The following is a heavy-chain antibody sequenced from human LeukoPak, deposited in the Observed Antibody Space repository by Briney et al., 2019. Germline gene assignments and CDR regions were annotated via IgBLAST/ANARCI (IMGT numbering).Heavy chain of an antibody. J-gene: IGHJ4*02. V-gene: IGHV3-23*01. CDR3: AKARYSGSSYCFDY. CDR2: ISGSGGNT. D-gene: IGHD1-26*01. CDR1: GLTFSSYA. Sequence: GGSLRLSCAASGLTFSSYAMSWVRQAPGKGLEWVSAISGSGGNTYYADSVKGRITISRDNSKDTLYLQMNSLRPEDTAVYYCAKARYSGSSYCFDYWGQGTLVTVSS.